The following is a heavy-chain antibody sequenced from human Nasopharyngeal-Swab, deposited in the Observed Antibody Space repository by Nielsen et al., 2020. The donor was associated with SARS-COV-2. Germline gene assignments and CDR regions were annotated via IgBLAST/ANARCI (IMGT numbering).Heavy chain of an antibody. CDR1: GFTFSRYG. Sequence: GGSLRLSCGASGFTFSRYGMHWVRQAPGKGLEWVAVIWYDGSNKYYIDSVKGRFTISRDNSKNTLYLQMNSLRAEDTAEYFCAKDGVRLNGIDVWGQGTTVTVSS. J-gene: IGHJ6*02. V-gene: IGHV3-33*06. CDR2: IWYDGSNK. D-gene: IGHD3-16*01. CDR3: AKDGVRLNGIDV.